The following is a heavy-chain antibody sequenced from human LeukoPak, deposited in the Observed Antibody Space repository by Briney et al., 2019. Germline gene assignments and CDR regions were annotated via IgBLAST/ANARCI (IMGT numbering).Heavy chain of an antibody. CDR3: AKKIRYFDWLLSGVAGGFDY. V-gene: IGHV1-2*02. D-gene: IGHD3-9*01. CDR2: INPNIGGT. CDR1: GYTFTGYF. J-gene: IGHJ4*02. Sequence: ASVKVSCKASGYTFTGYFMHWVRQAPGQGLEWMGWINPNIGGTSYAQKFQGRVTMTRDTSISTAYMELNSLRAEDTAVYYCAKKIRYFDWLLSGVAGGFDYWGQGTLVTVSS.